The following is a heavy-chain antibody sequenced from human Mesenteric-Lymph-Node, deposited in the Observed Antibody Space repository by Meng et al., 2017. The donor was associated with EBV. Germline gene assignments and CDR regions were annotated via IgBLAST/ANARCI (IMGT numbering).Heavy chain of an antibody. CDR3: ARTGGGFYYAMDV. V-gene: IGHV1-3*01. CDR1: GFTFSNFG. J-gene: IGHJ6*02. Sequence: QVHLVQSGAEVKKPGASVKVFCKASGFTFSNFGMHWVRQAPGQSLEWMGWINAGSGDTKYSQKFQGRVTFSRNTSASTVYMELSSLRSEDTAVFFCARTGGGFYYAMDVWGQGTTVTVSS. D-gene: IGHD2-8*02. CDR2: INAGSGDT.